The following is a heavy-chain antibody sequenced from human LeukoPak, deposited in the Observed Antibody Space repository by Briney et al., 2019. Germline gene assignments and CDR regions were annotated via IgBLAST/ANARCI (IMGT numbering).Heavy chain of an antibody. CDR1: GFTFSSYS. CDR2: ISSSSSYI. J-gene: IGHJ4*02. V-gene: IGHV3-21*01. CDR3: ARGRHSSSWHD. Sequence: GGSLRLSCAASGFTFSSYSMNWVRQAPGKGLEWVSSISSSSSYIYYADSVKGRFTISRDNAKNSLYLQMYSLRAEDTAVYYCARGRHSSSWHDWGQGTLVTVSS. D-gene: IGHD6-13*01.